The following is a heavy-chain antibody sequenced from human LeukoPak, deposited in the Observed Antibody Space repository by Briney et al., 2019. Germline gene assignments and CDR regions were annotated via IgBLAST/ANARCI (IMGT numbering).Heavy chain of an antibody. J-gene: IGHJ3*02. CDR1: GYSSNNYW. Sequence: GQSLKISCKGPGYSSNNYWDGWVRQMPGKGLEWMGIIYPGDSETRYSPSFQGQATISADKSISTAYLQWSSLKASDTAMYYSARRWMAHSFDTWGQGTMVTVFS. CDR3: ARRWMAHSFDT. CDR2: IYPGDSET. D-gene: IGHD5-24*01. V-gene: IGHV5-51*01.